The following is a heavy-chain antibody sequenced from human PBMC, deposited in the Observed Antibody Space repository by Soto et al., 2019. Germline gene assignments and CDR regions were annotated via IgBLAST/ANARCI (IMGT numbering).Heavy chain of an antibody. D-gene: IGHD3-22*01. CDR2: TYYRSKWYN. V-gene: IGHV6-1*01. CDR3: ARDRVAAAGTYYYDSSGSSYYYGMDV. J-gene: IGHJ6*02. CDR1: GDSVSSNSAA. Sequence: SQTLSLTCVISGDSVSSNSAAWNWIRQSPSRGLEWLGRTYYRSKWYNDYAVSVKSRITINPDTSKNQFSLQLNSVTPEDTAVYYCARDRVAAAGTYYYDSSGSSYYYGMDVWGQGTTVTVSS.